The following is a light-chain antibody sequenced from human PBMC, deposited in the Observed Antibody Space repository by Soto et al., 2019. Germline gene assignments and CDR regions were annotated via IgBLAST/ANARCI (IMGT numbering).Light chain of an antibody. J-gene: IGKJ2*01. V-gene: IGKV3-20*01. Sequence: ESVLTLSPGTLSLSPGERATLSCRATQGVSSSYLAWYQQKPGQAPRLLIYGASSRATGIPDRFSGSVSGTDFTLTISRLEPEDFAVYYCQQYGSSPPWYTFGQGTKLEIK. CDR2: GAS. CDR3: QQYGSSPPWYT. CDR1: QGVSSSY.